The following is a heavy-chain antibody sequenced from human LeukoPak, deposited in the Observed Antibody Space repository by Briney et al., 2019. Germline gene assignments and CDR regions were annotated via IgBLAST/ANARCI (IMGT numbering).Heavy chain of an antibody. CDR3: ARDFTDSGSSLVYYYYYYMDV. V-gene: IGHV4-4*07. J-gene: IGHJ6*03. Sequence: SETLSLTCTVSGGSISKYYWSWIRQPAGKGLEWIGRVYASGSTSYNPSLKSRVTMSVDTSKNQFSLKLSSVTAADTAVYFCARDFTDSGSSLVYYYYYYMDVWGKGTTVTVSS. CDR2: VYASGST. CDR1: GGSISKYY. D-gene: IGHD1-26*01.